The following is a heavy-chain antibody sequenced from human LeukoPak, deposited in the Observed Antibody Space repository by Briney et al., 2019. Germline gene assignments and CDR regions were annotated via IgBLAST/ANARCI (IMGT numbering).Heavy chain of an antibody. Sequence: GGSLRLSCAASGIIFSKYGMSWVRQAAGKGLEWVSSITNSGGSTYYADSVKGRFTISRDNSKNTLFLQMNGLRAEDTAVYYCARASYDFWSGYYHYFDYWGQGTLVTVSS. CDR2: ITNSGGST. V-gene: IGHV3-23*01. CDR1: GIIFSKYG. J-gene: IGHJ4*02. CDR3: ARASYDFWSGYYHYFDY. D-gene: IGHD3-3*01.